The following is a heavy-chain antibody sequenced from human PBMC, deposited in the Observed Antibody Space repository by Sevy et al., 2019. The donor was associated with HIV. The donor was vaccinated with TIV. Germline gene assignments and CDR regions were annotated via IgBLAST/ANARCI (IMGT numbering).Heavy chain of an antibody. V-gene: IGHV4-59*08. CDR2: VYYTGGT. CDR3: AGRNDFDI. CDR1: GGSINSDH. J-gene: IGHJ3*02. Sequence: SETLSLTCTVSGGSINSDHWNWIRQPPGKGLEWIGYVYYTGGTNYNPSLKNPVTISVDRTKNQFSLKLTSVTAADTAVYYCAGRNDFDIWGQGTMVTVSS.